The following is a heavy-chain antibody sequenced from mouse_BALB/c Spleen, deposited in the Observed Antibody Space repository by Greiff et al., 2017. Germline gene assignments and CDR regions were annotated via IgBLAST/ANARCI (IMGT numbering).Heavy chain of an antibody. Sequence: VHVKQSGAELVKPGASVKLSCTASGFNIKDTYMHWVKQRPEQGLEWIGRIDPANGNTKYDPKFQGKATITADTSSNTAYLQLSSLTSEDTAVYYCARSYHYAMDYWGQGTSVTVSS. CDR1: GFNIKDTY. CDR2: IDPANGNT. J-gene: IGHJ4*01. D-gene: IGHD2-10*01. CDR3: ARSYHYAMDY. V-gene: IGHV14-3*02.